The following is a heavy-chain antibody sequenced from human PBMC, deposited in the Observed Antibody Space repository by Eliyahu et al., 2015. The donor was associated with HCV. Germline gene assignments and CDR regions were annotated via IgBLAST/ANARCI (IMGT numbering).Heavy chain of an antibody. Sequence: EVQLVESGGRLVQPGGSLRLSCAAXGXTFRNYYMNWVRQAPGKGLEWVANIKGXASETFYEDSVRGRFIISRDNDENSVYLQIESLRAEDTAIYYCARENIISVGGFDIWGQGTMVTVSS. D-gene: IGHD1-26*01. J-gene: IGHJ3*02. CDR3: ARENIISVGGFDI. CDR1: GXTFRNYY. V-gene: IGHV3-7*01. CDR2: IKGXASET.